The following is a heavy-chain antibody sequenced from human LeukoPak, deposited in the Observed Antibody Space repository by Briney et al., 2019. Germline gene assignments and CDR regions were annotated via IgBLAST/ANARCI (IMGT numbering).Heavy chain of an antibody. J-gene: IGHJ2*01. CDR1: GGSISSSSYY. V-gene: IGHV4-39*07. CDR2: IYYSGST. CDR3: ARDPQGLGYGYWYFDL. D-gene: IGHD3-16*01. Sequence: PSETLSLTCTVSGGSISSSSYYWGWIRQPPGKGLEWIGSIYYSGSTYYNPSLKSRVTISVDTSKNQFSLKLSSVTAADTAVYYCARDPQGLGYGYWYFDLWGRGTLVTVSS.